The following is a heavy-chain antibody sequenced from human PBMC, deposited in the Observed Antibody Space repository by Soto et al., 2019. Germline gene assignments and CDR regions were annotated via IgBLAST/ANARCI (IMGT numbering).Heavy chain of an antibody. V-gene: IGHV4-39*02. D-gene: IGHD5-12*01. CDR1: GGSISSSSYY. J-gene: IGHJ4*02. CDR2: IHYSGRP. CDR3: ASRVGYDRGGY. Sequence: QLQLQESGPGLVKPSETLSLTCTVSGGSISSSSYYCDWIRQPPGKGLEWIGTIHYSGRPYYNPSLNSRVPISLDTSKHHFSLHLRSVTAADTAVYYCASRVGYDRGGYWGQGTLVTVSS.